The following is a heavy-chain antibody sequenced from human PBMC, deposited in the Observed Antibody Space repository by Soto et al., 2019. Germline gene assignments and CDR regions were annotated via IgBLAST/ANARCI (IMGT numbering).Heavy chain of an antibody. CDR1: GFTFDDYA. J-gene: IGHJ5*02. D-gene: IGHD6-13*01. CDR2: ISWNSGSI. CDR3: AKGALAAARTTLDP. Sequence: EVQLVESGGGLVQPGRSLRLSCAASGFTFDDYAMHWVRQAPGKGLEWVSGISWNSGSIGYADSVKGRFTISRDNAKNSLSLQMNSLRAEDTALYYGAKGALAAARTTLDPGGQGTLVTVSS. V-gene: IGHV3-9*01.